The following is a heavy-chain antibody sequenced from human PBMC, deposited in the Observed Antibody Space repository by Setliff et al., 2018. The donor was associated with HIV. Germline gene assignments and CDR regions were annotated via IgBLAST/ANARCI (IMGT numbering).Heavy chain of an antibody. CDR2: IYYSGST. CDR1: GASISSYY. CDR3: ARSRRYYDSSGYYPGAFDI. V-gene: IGHV4-59*08. J-gene: IGHJ3*02. Sequence: PSETLCLPCTVSGASISSYYWSWIRQPPGKGLECIGYIYYSGSTNYNPSLKSRVTLSVDPSKNQFSLNLSSVTAADTAVYYCARSRRYYDSSGYYPGAFDIWGQGTVVTVSS. D-gene: IGHD3-22*01.